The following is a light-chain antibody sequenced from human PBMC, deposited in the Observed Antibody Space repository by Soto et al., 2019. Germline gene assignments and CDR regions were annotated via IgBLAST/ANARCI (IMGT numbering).Light chain of an antibody. J-gene: IGKJ4*01. Sequence: DIQMTQSPSSLSASVGDRVTITCQASQDISNYLNWYQQKPGKAPKLLIYDASNLEXGVPSRFXXXXXGTDFTFTISSLQPEDIATYYCQQSYGNALTFGGGTEVEIK. CDR1: QDISNY. CDR3: QQSYGNALT. V-gene: IGKV1-33*01. CDR2: DAS.